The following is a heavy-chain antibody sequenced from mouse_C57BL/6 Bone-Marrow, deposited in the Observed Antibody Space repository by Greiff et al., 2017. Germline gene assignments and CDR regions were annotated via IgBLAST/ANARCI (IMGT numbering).Heavy chain of an antibody. Sequence: QVQLKESGPGLVAPSQSLSITCTVSGFSLTSYGVHWVRQPPGKGLEWLVVIWSDGSTTYNSALKSRLSISKDNSKSQVFLKMNSLQTADTAMYYCARHRDGRGYCDVWGTGTTVTVAS. D-gene: IGHD1-1*02. CDR2: IWSDGST. V-gene: IGHV2-6-1*01. J-gene: IGHJ1*03. CDR3: ARHRDGRGYCDV. CDR1: GFSLTSYG.